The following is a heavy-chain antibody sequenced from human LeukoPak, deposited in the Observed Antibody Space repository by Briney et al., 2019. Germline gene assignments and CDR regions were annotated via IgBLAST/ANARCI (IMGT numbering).Heavy chain of an antibody. V-gene: IGHV3-7*01. J-gene: IGHJ6*02. CDR2: IKQDGSEK. CDR1: GFTFSDYW. D-gene: IGHD5-18*01. Sequence: GGSLRLSCAASGFTFSDYWMSWVRQAPGKGLEWVANIKQDGSEKYYVESVGGRFSISRDNAKNSLFLQMNSLRADDTAMYYCARRLMDTAMAYYYYYALDVWGQGTTVTVSS. CDR3: ARRLMDTAMAYYYYYALDV.